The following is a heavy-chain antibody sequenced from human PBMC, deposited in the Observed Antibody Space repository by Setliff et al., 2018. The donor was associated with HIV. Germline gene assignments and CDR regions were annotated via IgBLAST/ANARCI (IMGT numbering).Heavy chain of an antibody. Sequence: SETLSLTCAVYGGSFSGSYWSWIRQPPGKGLEWIGEINHSGSTNYNPSLKSRVTISVDTSKNQFSLKLSSVTAADTAVYYCASRYDFWSGYEARNWFDPWGQGTLVTVSS. V-gene: IGHV4-34*01. J-gene: IGHJ5*02. CDR3: ASRYDFWSGYEARNWFDP. D-gene: IGHD3-3*01. CDR2: INHSGST. CDR1: GGSFSGSY.